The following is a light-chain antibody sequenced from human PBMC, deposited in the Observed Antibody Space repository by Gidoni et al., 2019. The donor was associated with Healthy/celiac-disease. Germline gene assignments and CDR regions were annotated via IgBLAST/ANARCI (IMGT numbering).Light chain of an antibody. CDR2: GAS. Sequence: IVLTPSPATLSLSPGESATLPCRASQSVSSSYLAWYQQKPGQAPRLLIYGASSRATGIADRFSGSGSGTDFTLTISRLEPEDFAVYYCQQYGSSPYTFGQGTKLEIK. J-gene: IGKJ2*01. V-gene: IGKV3-20*01. CDR1: QSVSSSY. CDR3: QQYGSSPYT.